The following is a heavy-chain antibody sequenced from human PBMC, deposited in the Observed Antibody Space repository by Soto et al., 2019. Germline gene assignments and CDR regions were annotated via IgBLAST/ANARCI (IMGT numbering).Heavy chain of an antibody. J-gene: IGHJ6*02. V-gene: IGHV3-30*18. CDR1: GFTFSTYG. D-gene: IGHD2-2*01. CDR3: AKGQHCSSTSCYFYYYGMDV. CDR2: ISYDGSNK. Sequence: QVQLVESGGGVVQPGKSLRLSCAATGFTFSTYGMHWVRQAPGKGLEWVAVISYDGSNKYYADSVQGRLTISRDNSKNTPYLQMNSLRAEDTAVYYCAKGQHCSSTSCYFYYYGMDVWGQGTTVAVSS.